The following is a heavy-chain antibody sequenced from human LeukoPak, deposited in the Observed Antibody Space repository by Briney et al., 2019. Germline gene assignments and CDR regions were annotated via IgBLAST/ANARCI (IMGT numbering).Heavy chain of an antibody. D-gene: IGHD2-15*01. CDR3: ARGPQGYWSGGSCYSDLAFDI. V-gene: IGHV3-21*01. CDR2: ISSSCSYI. Sequence: GGSLRLSCAASEFTFSSYSMNWLRQAPGKGLEWVSSISSSCSYIYYADSVKGRFTISRDNAKNSLYLRMNSLRAEDAAVYYCARGPQGYWSGGSCYSDLAFDIWGEGTMVTVSS. J-gene: IGHJ3*02. CDR1: EFTFSSYS.